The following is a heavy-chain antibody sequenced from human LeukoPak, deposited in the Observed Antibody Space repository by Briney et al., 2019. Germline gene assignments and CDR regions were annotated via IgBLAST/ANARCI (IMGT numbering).Heavy chain of an antibody. J-gene: IGHJ6*02. V-gene: IGHV3-13*01. Sequence: PGGSLRLSCAASGFTFSSYDMHWVRQATGKGLEWVSAIGTAGDTYYPGSVKGRFTISRENAKNSLYHQMYSLRAGDTAVYYCARATAGVVLDVWGQGTTVTVSS. D-gene: IGHD2-8*01. CDR2: IGTAGDT. CDR3: ARATAGVVLDV. CDR1: GFTFSSYD.